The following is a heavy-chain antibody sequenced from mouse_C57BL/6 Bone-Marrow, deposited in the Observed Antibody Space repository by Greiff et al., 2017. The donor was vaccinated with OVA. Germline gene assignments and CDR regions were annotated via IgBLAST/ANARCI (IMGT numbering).Heavy chain of an antibody. CDR2: IRLKSDNYAT. CDR1: GFTFSNYW. CDR3: TFLITTVVATYDY. Sequence: EVQGVESGGGLVQPGGSLKLSCVASGFTFSNYWMNWVRQSPEKGLEWVAQIRLKSDNYATHYAESVKGRFTISRDDSKSSVYLQMNNLRAEDTGIYYCTFLITTVVATYDYWGQGTTLTVSS. D-gene: IGHD1-1*01. V-gene: IGHV6-3*01. J-gene: IGHJ2*01.